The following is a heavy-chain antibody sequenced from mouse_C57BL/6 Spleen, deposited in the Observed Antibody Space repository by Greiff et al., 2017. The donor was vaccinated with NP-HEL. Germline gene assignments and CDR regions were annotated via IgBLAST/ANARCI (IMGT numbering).Heavy chain of an antibody. D-gene: IGHD1-1*01. CDR2: INPSNGGT. CDR3: ARDGATVVPFDY. Sequence: QVQLKQPGTELVKPGASVKLSCKASGYTFTSYWMHWVKQRPGQGLEWIGNINPSNGGTNYNEKFKSKATLTVDKSSSTAYMQLSSLTSEDSAVYYCARDGATVVPFDYWGQGTTLTVSS. V-gene: IGHV1-53*01. J-gene: IGHJ2*01. CDR1: GYTFTSYW.